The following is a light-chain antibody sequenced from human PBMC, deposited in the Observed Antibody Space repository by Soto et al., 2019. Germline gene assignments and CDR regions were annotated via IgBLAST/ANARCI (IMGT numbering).Light chain of an antibody. CDR3: QSADSSGGVV. CDR2: KDS. CDR1: ALSKQY. V-gene: IGLV3-25*03. J-gene: IGLJ2*01. Sequence: SYELTQPPSVSVSPGQTARITCSGDALSKQYAYWYQQKPGQAPVLVIYKDSERPSGIPERFSGSSSGTTVTLTISGVQAGDEADYYCQSADSSGGVVFGGGTQLTVL.